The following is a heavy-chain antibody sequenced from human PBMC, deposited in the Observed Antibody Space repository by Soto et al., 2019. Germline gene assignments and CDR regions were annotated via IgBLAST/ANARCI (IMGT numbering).Heavy chain of an antibody. V-gene: IGHV4-34*01. CDR3: ARGLAAAASLIDP. CDR1: GGSFSGYY. Sequence: SETLSLTCAVYGGSFSGYYWSWIRQPPGKGLEWIGEINHSGSTNYNPSLKSRVTISVDTSKNQFSLKLSSVTAADTAVYYCARGLAAAASLIDPWGQGTLVTVSS. CDR2: INHSGST. D-gene: IGHD6-13*01. J-gene: IGHJ5*02.